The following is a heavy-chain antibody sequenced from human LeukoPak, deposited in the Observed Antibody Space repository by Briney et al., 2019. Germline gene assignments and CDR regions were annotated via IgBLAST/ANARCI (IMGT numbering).Heavy chain of an antibody. CDR2: ISYDGSNK. J-gene: IGHJ4*02. V-gene: IGHV3-30*04. Sequence: PGGSLRLSCAASGFTFSSYAMHWVRQAPGKGLEWVAVISYDGSNKYYADSVRGRFTISRDNSKNTLYLQMNSLRAEDTAVYYCARPRYYYDSSGYYYWGQGTLVTVSS. CDR3: ARPRYYYDSSGYYY. CDR1: GFTFSSYA. D-gene: IGHD3-22*01.